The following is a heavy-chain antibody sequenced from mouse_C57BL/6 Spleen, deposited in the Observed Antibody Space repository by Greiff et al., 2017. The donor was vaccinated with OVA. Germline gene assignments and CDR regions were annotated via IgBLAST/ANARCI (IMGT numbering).Heavy chain of an antibody. J-gene: IGHJ1*03. D-gene: IGHD1-1*01. CDR3: ARYYYGSSRWYFGV. CDR2: IDPSDSYT. V-gene: IGHV1-69*01. CDR1: GYTFTSYW. Sequence: QVQLQQPGAELVMPGASVKLSCKASGYTFTSYWMRWVKQRTGQGLEWIGEIDPSDSYTNYNQKFKGKSTLTVDKSSSTAYMQLSSLTSEDSAVYYGARYYYGSSRWYFGVWGTGTTVTGAS.